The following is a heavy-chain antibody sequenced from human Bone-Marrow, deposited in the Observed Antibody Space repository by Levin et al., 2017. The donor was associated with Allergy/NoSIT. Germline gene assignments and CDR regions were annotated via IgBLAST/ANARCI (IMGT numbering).Heavy chain of an antibody. CDR1: GGSISSGDYY. V-gene: IGHV4-30-4*01. Sequence: SETLSLTCTVSGGSISSGDYYWSWIRQPPGKGLEWIGYIYYSGSTYYNPSLKSRVTISVDTSKNQFSLKLSSVTAADTAVYYCAKQMEPIEVRGVRRDPDAFDIWGQGTMVTVSS. CDR2: IYYSGST. CDR3: AKQMEPIEVRGVRRDPDAFDI. D-gene: IGHD3-10*01. J-gene: IGHJ3*02.